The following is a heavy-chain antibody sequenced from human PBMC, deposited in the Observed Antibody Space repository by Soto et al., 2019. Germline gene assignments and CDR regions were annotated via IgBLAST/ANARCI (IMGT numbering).Heavy chain of an antibody. Sequence: QVQLVQSGAEVKKPGASVKVSCKASGYTFTSYYMHWVRQAPGQGLEWMGIINPSGGSTSYAQKFQGRVXXTXDXXTSTVYRELSSLRSEDTAVYYCARENYGDYGGVDYWGQGTLVTVSS. V-gene: IGHV1-46*01. D-gene: IGHD4-17*01. CDR2: INPSGGST. CDR3: ARENYGDYGGVDY. CDR1: GYTFTSYY. J-gene: IGHJ4*02.